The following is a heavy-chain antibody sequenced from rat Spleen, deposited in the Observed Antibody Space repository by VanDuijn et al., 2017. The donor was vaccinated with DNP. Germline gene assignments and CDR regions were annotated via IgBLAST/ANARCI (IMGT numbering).Heavy chain of an antibody. CDR1: GFTFSNYY. CDR3: ARHGTTEGIAYFDY. Sequence: EVQLVESDGGLVQPGRSLKLSCAASGFTFSNYYMAWVRQAPKKGLEWVATISTSGSRAYYPDSVKGRFTISRDDAKSSLYLQMNSLRSEDTATYYCARHGTTEGIAYFDYWGQGVMVTVSS. D-gene: IGHD1-11*01. J-gene: IGHJ2*01. V-gene: IGHV5-25*01. CDR2: ISTSGSRA.